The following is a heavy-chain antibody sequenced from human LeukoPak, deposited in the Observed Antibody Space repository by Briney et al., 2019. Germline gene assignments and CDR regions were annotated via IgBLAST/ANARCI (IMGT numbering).Heavy chain of an antibody. J-gene: IGHJ4*02. CDR1: GLTVSSNY. Sequence: PGGSLRLSCAASGLTVSSNYMSWVRQAPGKGLEWISVLYSGGNTYYAESVSGRFTISRDNSENTLYLHMNSLRPEDTAMYYCARDKSCTSTSCYGWYYDSWGRGTLVTVSS. CDR2: LYSGGNT. CDR3: ARDKSCTSTSCYGWYYDS. V-gene: IGHV3-53*01. D-gene: IGHD2-2*01.